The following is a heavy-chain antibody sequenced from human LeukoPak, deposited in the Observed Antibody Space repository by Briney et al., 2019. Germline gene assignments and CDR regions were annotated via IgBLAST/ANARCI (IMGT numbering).Heavy chain of an antibody. CDR3: VREESGGYFDY. V-gene: IGHV1-46*01. Sequence: SVKVSCKSFGFTFTNYLLHWVRQAPGQGLEWVGRIAPSVDNTNYAQKFRGRVTMTRDTSTSTVYMELSSLRSDDTAIYYCVREESGGYFDYWGQGTLVTVSS. D-gene: IGHD2-8*02. CDR1: GFTFTNYL. J-gene: IGHJ4*02. CDR2: IAPSVDNT.